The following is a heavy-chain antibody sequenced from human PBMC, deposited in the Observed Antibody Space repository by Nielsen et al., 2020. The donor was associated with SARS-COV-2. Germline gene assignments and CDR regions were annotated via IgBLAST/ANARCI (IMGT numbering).Heavy chain of an antibody. CDR2: ISDEGTSK. J-gene: IGHJ5*02. CDR3: ARTWSGSYYGWFDP. V-gene: IGHV3-30-3*01. CDR1: GFTFSDHA. D-gene: IGHD1-26*01. Sequence: GESLKISCAASGFTFSDHAMHWVRQAPGRGLEWVAGISDEGTSKYYADSVKGRFTISRDNSKNTLYLQMNSLRAEDTAVYYCARTWSGSYYGWFDPWGQGTLVTVSS.